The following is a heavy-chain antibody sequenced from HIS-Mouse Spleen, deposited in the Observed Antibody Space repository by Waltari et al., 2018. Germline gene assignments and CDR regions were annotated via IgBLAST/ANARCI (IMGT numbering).Heavy chain of an antibody. D-gene: IGHD6-13*01. Sequence: EVQLVESGGGWVQPGGSLRLSCAASGFTFSSNYMSWVRQAPGKGRRWVSGIYSVGSTYYADSVKDRFTSARDNSKNTLYLQMNSLRAEDTAVYYCARDIKAAACWGQGTLVTVAS. J-gene: IGHJ4*02. V-gene: IGHV3-66*01. CDR1: GFTFSSNY. CDR3: ARDIKAAAC. CDR2: IYSVGST.